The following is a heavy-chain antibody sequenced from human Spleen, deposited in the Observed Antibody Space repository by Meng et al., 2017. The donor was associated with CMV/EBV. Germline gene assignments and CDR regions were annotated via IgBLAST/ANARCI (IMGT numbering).Heavy chain of an antibody. CDR1: GYTFTSYG. CDR2: ISAYNGNT. CDR3: ARGSTSCFNCYYYYGMDV. Sequence: ASVKVSCKASGYTFTSYGISWVRQAPGQGLEWMGWISAYNGNTNYAQKLQGRVTMTTDTSTSTAYMELRSLRSDDTAVYYCARGSTSCFNCYYYYGMDVWGQGTMVTVSS. J-gene: IGHJ6*02. V-gene: IGHV1-18*01. D-gene: IGHD2-2*01.